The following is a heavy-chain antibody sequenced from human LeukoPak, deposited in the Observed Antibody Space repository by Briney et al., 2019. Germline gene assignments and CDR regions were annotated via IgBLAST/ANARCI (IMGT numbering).Heavy chain of an antibody. V-gene: IGHV3-30-3*01. D-gene: IGHD2-15*01. Sequence: PGRSLRLSCAASGFTFSSYAMHWVRQAPGKGLEWVAIISYDGSDTYYTDSVKGRFTISRDNSKNTLYLQMNSLRAEDTAVYYCASARVVEILATPTALDYWGQGTLVTASS. CDR3: ASARVVEILATPTALDY. CDR2: ISYDGSDT. J-gene: IGHJ4*02. CDR1: GFTFSSYA.